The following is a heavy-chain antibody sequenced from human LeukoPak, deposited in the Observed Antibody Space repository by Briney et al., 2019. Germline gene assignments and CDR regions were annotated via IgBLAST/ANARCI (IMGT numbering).Heavy chain of an antibody. CDR2: IYYTGST. CDR1: GGSISNYY. J-gene: IGHJ3*02. Sequence: SETLSLTCTVSGGSISNYYWSWIRQPPGKGLEWIGYIYYTGSTNYNPSLKSRVTISVDTSKNQFSLNLSSVTAADTAVYFCVRDLSASNAFDIWGHGTMVTVSS. CDR3: VRDLSASNAFDI. V-gene: IGHV4-59*01.